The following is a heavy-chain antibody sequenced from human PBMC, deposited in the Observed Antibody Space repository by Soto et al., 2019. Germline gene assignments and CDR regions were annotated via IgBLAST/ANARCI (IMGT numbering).Heavy chain of an antibody. V-gene: IGHV3-49*04. Sequence: PGGSLRLSCTASGFTFGDYAMSWVRQAPGKGLEWVGFIRGKAYGGTTEYAASVKGRFTISRDDSKSIAYLQMSSLKTEDTAVYYCTRRDGYKYHFFDYWGQGTLVTVSS. CDR3: TRRDGYKYHFFDY. CDR2: IRGKAYGGTT. J-gene: IGHJ4*02. D-gene: IGHD5-12*01. CDR1: GFTFGDYA.